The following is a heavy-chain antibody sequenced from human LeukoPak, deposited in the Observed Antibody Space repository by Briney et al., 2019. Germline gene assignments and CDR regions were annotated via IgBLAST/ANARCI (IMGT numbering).Heavy chain of an antibody. CDR1: GDSISSANYS. V-gene: IGHV4-39*07. CDR3: ARDSCSSTSCRKKFDN. D-gene: IGHD2-2*01. CDR2: IYFSGST. Sequence: KSSETLSLTCTVSGDSISSANYSWGWVRQPPGKGLEWIGSIYFSGSTYYNPSLKSRVTISVETSKVQFSLKLSSVTAADTAVYYCARDSCSSTSCRKKFDNWGQGTLVTVSS. J-gene: IGHJ4*02.